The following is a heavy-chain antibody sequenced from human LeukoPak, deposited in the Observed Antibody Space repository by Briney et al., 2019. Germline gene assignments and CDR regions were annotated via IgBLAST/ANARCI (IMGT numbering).Heavy chain of an antibody. CDR1: GYTLTELS. Sequence: ASVKVSCKVSGYTLTELSMHWVRQAPGKGLEWMGGFDPEDGETIYAQKFQGRVTMTEDTSTDTAYMELSSLRSEDTAVYYCATFSSLYSSSWYGGGPYNWYDPWGQGTLVTVSS. J-gene: IGHJ5*02. D-gene: IGHD6-13*01. CDR2: FDPEDGET. V-gene: IGHV1-24*01. CDR3: ATFSSLYSSSWYGGGPYNWYDP.